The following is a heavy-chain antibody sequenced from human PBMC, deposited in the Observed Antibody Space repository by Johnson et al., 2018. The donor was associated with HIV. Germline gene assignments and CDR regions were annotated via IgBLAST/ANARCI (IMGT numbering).Heavy chain of an antibody. J-gene: IGHJ3*02. CDR1: GFTFRSYW. Sequence: VQLVESGGGVVQPGRSLRLYCAASGFTFRSYWMSWVRQAPGKGLEWVANIKQDGSEKYYVDSVKGRFTISRDNSKNTLYLQMNSLRAEDTAVFYCARDRGYLDAFDIWGQGTMVTVSS. CDR2: IKQDGSEK. D-gene: IGHD1-26*01. V-gene: IGHV3-7*01. CDR3: ARDRGYLDAFDI.